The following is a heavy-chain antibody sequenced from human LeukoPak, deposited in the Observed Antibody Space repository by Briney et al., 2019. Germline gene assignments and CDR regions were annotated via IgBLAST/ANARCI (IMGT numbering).Heavy chain of an antibody. CDR2: INHEGGGI. CDR1: GFTFGESW. J-gene: IGHJ6*02. Sequence: GGALRLSCAASGFTFGESWMRWVRQVPGQGLEWVAHINHEGGGIQYVDSVTGRFTISRDNAKGSVYLQMNSLRAEDTAIYHCATYINWVAGDVWGQGTTVTVSS. CDR3: ATYINWVAGDV. V-gene: IGHV3-7*01. D-gene: IGHD1-1*01.